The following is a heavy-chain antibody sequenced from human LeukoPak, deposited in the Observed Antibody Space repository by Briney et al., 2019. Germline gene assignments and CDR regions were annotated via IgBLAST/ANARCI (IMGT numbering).Heavy chain of an antibody. D-gene: IGHD3-3*01. Sequence: SETLSLTCTVSGGSISSSSYYWGWIRQPPGKGLEWIGEINHSGSTNYNPSLKSRVTISVDTSKNQFSLKLSSVTAADTAVYYCARAYDFWSGYYSAWGQGTLVTVSS. J-gene: IGHJ5*02. CDR2: INHSGST. V-gene: IGHV4-39*07. CDR3: ARAYDFWSGYYSA. CDR1: GGSISSSSYY.